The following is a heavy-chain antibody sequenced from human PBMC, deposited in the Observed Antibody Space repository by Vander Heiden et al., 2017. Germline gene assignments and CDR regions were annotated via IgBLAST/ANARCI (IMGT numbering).Heavy chain of an antibody. Sequence: QVQLVESGGGVVQPGRSLRLSCAASGFTFSSYAMHWVRQAPGKGLEWVAVISYDGSNKYYADSVKGRFTISRDNSKNTLYLKMNSLRAEDTAVYYCARGDSQGYYYYYGMDVWGQGTTVTVSS. D-gene: IGHD2-15*01. CDR3: ARGDSQGYYYYYGMDV. CDR2: ISYDGSNK. J-gene: IGHJ6*02. V-gene: IGHV3-30-3*01. CDR1: GFTFSSYA.